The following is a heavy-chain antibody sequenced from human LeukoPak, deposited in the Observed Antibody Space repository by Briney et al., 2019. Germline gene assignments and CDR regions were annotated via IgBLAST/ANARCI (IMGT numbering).Heavy chain of an antibody. CDR1: GFTVSSDY. V-gene: IGHV3-66*01. J-gene: IGHJ4*02. CDR3: AIGSPMTRRFFDY. Sequence: GESLKISCAASGFTVSSDYMSWVRQAPGKGLEWVSGIYSGGSSDYADSVKGRFTISRDNSKNTLYLQMNSLRAEDTAVYYCAIGSPMTRRFFDYWGQGTLVTVSS. D-gene: IGHD3-22*01. CDR2: IYSGGSS.